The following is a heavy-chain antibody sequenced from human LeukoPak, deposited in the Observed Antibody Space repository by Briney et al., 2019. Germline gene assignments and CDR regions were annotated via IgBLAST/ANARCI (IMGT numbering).Heavy chain of an antibody. CDR3: ARDHNWGPDY. J-gene: IGHJ4*02. Sequence: GASVKVSCEASGYTFTSYYMHWVRQAPGQGLEWMGWINANTGVTHYAVKFQGRVTITRGTSISTVYMDLSSLQSDDTAVYYCARDHNWGPDYWGQGTLVLVSS. CDR1: GYTFTSYY. V-gene: IGHV1-2*02. CDR2: INANTGVT. D-gene: IGHD7-27*01.